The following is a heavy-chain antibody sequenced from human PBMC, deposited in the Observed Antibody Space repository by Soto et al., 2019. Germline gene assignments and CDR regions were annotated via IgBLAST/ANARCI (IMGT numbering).Heavy chain of an antibody. D-gene: IGHD3-9*01. CDR2: ISWDGEK. Sequence: QITLKESGPTLVKPTQTLTLTCTFSGFSLNTRGVGVGWIRQPPGKALEWLALISWDGEKRYSPSLKSRLTITKDTSENQVVLKMTNMDPVDKTIYYCAHRSGDLLTCHYYFGYRGQGTLVTVSS. CDR3: AHRSGDLLTCHYYFGY. CDR1: GFSLNTRGVG. J-gene: IGHJ4*02. V-gene: IGHV2-5*02.